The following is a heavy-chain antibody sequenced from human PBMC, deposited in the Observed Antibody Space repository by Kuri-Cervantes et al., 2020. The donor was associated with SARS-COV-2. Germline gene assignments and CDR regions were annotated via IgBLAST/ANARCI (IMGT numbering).Heavy chain of an antibody. CDR1: GFTFSDYY. CDR3: ARVVTMVRGVIENGMDV. CDR2: ISSSSSYT. D-gene: IGHD3-10*01. J-gene: IGHJ6*02. Sequence: GGSLRLSCAASGFTFSDYYMSWIRQAPGKGLEWVSYISSSSSYTNYADSVKGRFTISRDNAKNSLYLQMNSLRAEDTAVYYCARVVTMVRGVIENGMDVWGQGTTVTVSS. V-gene: IGHV3-11*06.